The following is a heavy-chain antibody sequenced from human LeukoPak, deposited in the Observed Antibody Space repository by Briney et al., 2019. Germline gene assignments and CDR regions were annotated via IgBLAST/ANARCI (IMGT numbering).Heavy chain of an antibody. CDR3: GTWAFYHSLDV. D-gene: IGHD2/OR15-2a*01. J-gene: IGHJ6*02. CDR1: GFTIGPYA. V-gene: IGHV3-43*02. Sequence: GGSPRLSCAASGFTIGPYAMHWVRQGPGKGLEWVSLIGADGGTYYADSVKGRFTISRDNTKESLYLQMNSLRPEDTGMYVCGTWAFYHSLDVWGQGTTVTVSS. CDR2: IGADGGT.